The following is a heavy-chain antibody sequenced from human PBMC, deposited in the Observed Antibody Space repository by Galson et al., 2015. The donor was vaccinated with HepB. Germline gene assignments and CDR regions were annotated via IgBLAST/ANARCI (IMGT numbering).Heavy chain of an antibody. V-gene: IGHV3-21*01. CDR2: ISSSSSYI. Sequence: SLRLSCAASGFTFSSYSMNWVRQAPGKGLEWVSSISSSSSYIHYADSVKGRFTISRDNAKNSLYLQMNSLRAEDTAVYYCARDLTAARSDAFDIWGQGTMVTVSS. J-gene: IGHJ3*02. CDR3: ARDLTAARSDAFDI. D-gene: IGHD6-6*01. CDR1: GFTFSSYS.